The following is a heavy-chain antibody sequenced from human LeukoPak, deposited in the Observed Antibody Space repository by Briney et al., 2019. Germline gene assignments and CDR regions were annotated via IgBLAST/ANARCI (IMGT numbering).Heavy chain of an antibody. CDR3: AKDRWYYDSSGYSLDY. J-gene: IGHJ4*02. D-gene: IGHD3-22*01. Sequence: GGSLRLSCAASGFTFSSYGMHWVRQAPGKGLEWVAVIWYDGSNKYYADSVKGRFTISRDNSKNTLYLQMNSLRAEDTAMYYCAKDRWYYDSSGYSLDYWGQGTLVTVSS. V-gene: IGHV3-33*06. CDR2: IWYDGSNK. CDR1: GFTFSSYG.